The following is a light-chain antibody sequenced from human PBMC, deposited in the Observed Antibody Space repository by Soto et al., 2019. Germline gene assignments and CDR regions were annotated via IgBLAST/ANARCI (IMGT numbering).Light chain of an antibody. V-gene: IGKV1-9*01. Sequence: IQVTQSPSALSASVGDRVTITFRASQGISSYLAWYQQKPGKAPKLLIYAASTLQSGVPSRFSGSGSGTDFTLTISSLQPEDFATYYCQQSYSTPPTFGGGTKVDIK. CDR3: QQSYSTPPT. CDR2: AAS. J-gene: IGKJ4*01. CDR1: QGISSY.